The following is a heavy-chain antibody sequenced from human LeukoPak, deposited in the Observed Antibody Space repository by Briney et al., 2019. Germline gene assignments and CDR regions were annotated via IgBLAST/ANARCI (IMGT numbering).Heavy chain of an antibody. Sequence: GRSLRLSCAASGFTFDDYAMHWVRQAPGKGLEWVSGIIWNSGSIGYADSVRGRFTISRDNAKNSLYLQMNSLRAEDTALYYCAKDRASDYYGSGSYTDYWGQGTLVTVSS. J-gene: IGHJ4*02. CDR2: IIWNSGSI. CDR1: GFTFDDYA. CDR3: AKDRASDYYGSGSYTDY. V-gene: IGHV3-9*01. D-gene: IGHD3-10*01.